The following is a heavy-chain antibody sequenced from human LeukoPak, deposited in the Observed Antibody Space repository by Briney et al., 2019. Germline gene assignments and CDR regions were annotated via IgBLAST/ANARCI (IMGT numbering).Heavy chain of an antibody. J-gene: IGHJ4*02. CDR1: GGSISSYY. CDR2: IYYSGST. V-gene: IGHV4-59*01. Sequence: SSETLSLTCTVSGGSISSYYWSWIRQPPGKGLEWIGYIYYSGSTNYNPSLKSRVTISVDTSKNQFSLKLSSVTAADTAVFYCGREGGSSKFFAYGGKEPLVTVSS. CDR3: GREGGSSKFFAY. D-gene: IGHD1-26*01.